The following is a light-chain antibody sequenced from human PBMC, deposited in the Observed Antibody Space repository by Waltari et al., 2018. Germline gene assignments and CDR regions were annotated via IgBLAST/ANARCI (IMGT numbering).Light chain of an antibody. Sequence: VLTQSPVTLCLSPGERATLSCRASQSVADYLVWYQQRAVQAPRLPIYDASNRAAGIPDRFSGSGSGTDFTLTISSLEPEDFAVYYCQQRSKWPGTFGQGTKIEIK. CDR3: QQRSKWPGT. CDR1: QSVADY. CDR2: DAS. V-gene: IGKV3-11*01. J-gene: IGKJ1*01.